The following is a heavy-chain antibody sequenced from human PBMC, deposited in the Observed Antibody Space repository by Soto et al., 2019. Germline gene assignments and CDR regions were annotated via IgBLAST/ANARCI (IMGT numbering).Heavy chain of an antibody. CDR1: GYSFISYG. Sequence: GVPLKISCRGSGYSFISYGVGWVSQMTGKGLEWMGIIYPGDSDTRYSPSFQGQVTISADKSISTAYLQWSSMKASDTAVYYCARHRDYYDSSGYYENWFDPWGQGTLVTVSS. CDR3: ARHRDYYDSSGYYENWFDP. CDR2: IYPGDSDT. V-gene: IGHV5-51*01. D-gene: IGHD3-22*01. J-gene: IGHJ5*02.